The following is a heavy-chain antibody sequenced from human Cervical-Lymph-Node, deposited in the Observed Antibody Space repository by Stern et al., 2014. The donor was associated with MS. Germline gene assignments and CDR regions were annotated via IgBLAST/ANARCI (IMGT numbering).Heavy chain of an antibody. CDR2: ISGSDYA. CDR3: AHQWELHLRYFNY. D-gene: IGHD1-7*01. V-gene: IGHV3-23*04. J-gene: IGHJ4*02. CDR1: GFSFSSYA. Sequence: VQLVQSGGGLVQPGGSLRLSCAASGFSFSSYAMSWVRQAPGKGLEWVSGISGSDYAYYADSVKGRFTISRDNSKSILYLQMNSLRAEDTAVYYCAHQWELHLRYFNYWGQGTLVTVSS.